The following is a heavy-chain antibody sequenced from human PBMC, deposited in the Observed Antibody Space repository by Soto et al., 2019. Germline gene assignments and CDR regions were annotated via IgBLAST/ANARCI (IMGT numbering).Heavy chain of an antibody. J-gene: IGHJ3*02. CDR2: ISYDGSNA. CDR1: GFTFSTYG. Sequence: GGSLRLACAASGFTFSTYGMHWVRQAPGKGPEWVGLISYDGSNAYYGDSVKGRFIISRDNSNNTLYLQMNSLRPEDTALYYCAKVYHSILSGIDMWGQATMVTVSS. D-gene: IGHD2-15*01. V-gene: IGHV3-30*18. CDR3: AKVYHSILSGIDM.